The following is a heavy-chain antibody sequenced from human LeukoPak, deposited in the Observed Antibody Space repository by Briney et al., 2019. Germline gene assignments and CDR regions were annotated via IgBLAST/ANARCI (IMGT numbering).Heavy chain of an antibody. CDR3: ARRTSSGYYYARQGFDY. CDR1: GGSISSSNW. J-gene: IGHJ4*02. CDR2: IYHSGST. Sequence: KSSETLSLTCAVSGGSISSSNWWSWVRQPPGKGLEWIGEIYHSGSTNYNPSLKSRVTISVDTSKNQFSLKLSSVTAADTAVYYCARRTSSGYYYARQGFDYWGQGTLVTVSS. V-gene: IGHV4-4*02. D-gene: IGHD3-22*01.